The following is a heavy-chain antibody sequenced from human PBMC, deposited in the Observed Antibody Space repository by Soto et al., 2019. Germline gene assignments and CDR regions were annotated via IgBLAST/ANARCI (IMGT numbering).Heavy chain of an antibody. CDR1: GFTFNNYG. CDR2: ISGASDTT. V-gene: IGHV3-23*01. CDR3: AKSFTQSNVWRAYRHKTHFDY. D-gene: IGHD3-16*02. J-gene: IGHJ4*02. Sequence: DVRLLESGGGPVQPGESLRLSCEASGFTFNNYGMDWVRQAPGRGLEWISFISGASDTTYYADSVKGRFIISRDNSKNTLYLQMNSLRAEDTAIYYCAKSFTQSNVWRAYRHKTHFDYWGQGALVTVTS.